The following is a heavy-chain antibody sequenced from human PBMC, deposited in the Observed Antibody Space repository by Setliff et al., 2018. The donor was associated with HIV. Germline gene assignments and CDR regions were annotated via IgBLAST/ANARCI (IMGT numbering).Heavy chain of an antibody. CDR3: AKNLFSSRWSPLDS. CDR1: GFTFSNSG. J-gene: IGHJ4*02. Sequence: GGSLSLSCAASGFTFSNSGMHWVRQAPGKGLEWVTFIRYDESDKDYADSVKGRFTLARDNSKDTRYLQMNRLRSEDTAVYYCAKNLFSSRWSPLDSWGQGTLVTVSS. CDR2: IRYDESDK. V-gene: IGHV3-30*02. D-gene: IGHD6-13*01.